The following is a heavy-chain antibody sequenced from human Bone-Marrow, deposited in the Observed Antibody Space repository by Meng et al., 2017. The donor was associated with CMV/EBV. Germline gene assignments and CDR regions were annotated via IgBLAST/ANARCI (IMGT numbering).Heavy chain of an antibody. J-gene: IGHJ4*02. CDR2: ISSSSSYI. V-gene: IGHV3-21*01. CDR1: GFTFSSYS. D-gene: IGHD2-2*01. CDR3: ARDWGEDIVVVPAAIDY. Sequence: GESLKISCAASGFTFSSYSMNWVRQAPGKGLEWVSSISSSSSYIYYADSVKGRFTISRDNAKNSLYLQMNSLRAEDTAVYYCARDWGEDIVVVPAAIDYWGQGTLVTVSS.